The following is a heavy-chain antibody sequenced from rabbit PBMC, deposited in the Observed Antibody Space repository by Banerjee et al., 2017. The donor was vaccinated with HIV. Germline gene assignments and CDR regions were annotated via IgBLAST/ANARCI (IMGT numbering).Heavy chain of an antibody. Sequence: QQQLEESGGGLVKPEGSLTLTCTASGFDFSRDYDMCWVRQAPGKGLEWIGCINTATGKAVYANWAKGRFTISSDNAQSTVDLKMTSLTAADTATYFCARAIVPWLGLTRLDLWGPGTLVTVS. V-gene: IGHV1S43*01. D-gene: IGHD4-1*01. CDR3: ARAIVPWLGLTRLDL. CDR2: INTATGKA. CDR1: GFDFSRDYD. J-gene: IGHJ3*01.